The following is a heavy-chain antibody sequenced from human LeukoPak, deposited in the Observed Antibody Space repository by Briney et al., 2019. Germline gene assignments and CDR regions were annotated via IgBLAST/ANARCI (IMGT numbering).Heavy chain of an antibody. CDR2: IAYDGSNE. D-gene: IGHD6-19*01. Sequence: GGTLRLFCAASGFTFSNYGVHCVRQASGKGLEWVADIAYDGSNEYYAEFVKGRFTISRDNSKNTLYLQMYSLRAEDTAVYFCAKDQGIAVAGTDDAFDIWGQGTRVTVSS. J-gene: IGHJ3*02. CDR1: GFTFSNYG. CDR3: AKDQGIAVAGTDDAFDI. V-gene: IGHV3-30*18.